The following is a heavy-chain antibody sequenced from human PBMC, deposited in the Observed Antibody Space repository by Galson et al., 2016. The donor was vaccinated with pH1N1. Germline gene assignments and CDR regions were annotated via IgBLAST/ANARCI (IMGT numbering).Heavy chain of an antibody. V-gene: IGHV4-61*02. J-gene: IGHJ3*02. CDR1: GVSISSNIYY. D-gene: IGHD1-26*01. Sequence: TLSLPCTVSGVSISSNIYYWGWIRQPAGKGLEWIASIYASGSANYKASLESPVSISVSTSKNHLPLRLTSVTAADTAVYYCARGVRECVGDGFDIWGQGTVVTVSS. CDR2: IYASGSA. CDR3: ARGVRECVGDGFDI.